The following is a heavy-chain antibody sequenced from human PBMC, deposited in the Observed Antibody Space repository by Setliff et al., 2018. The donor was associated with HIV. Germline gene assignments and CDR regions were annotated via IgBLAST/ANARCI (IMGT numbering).Heavy chain of an antibody. V-gene: IGHV4-34*01. CDR1: GASFTDYY. J-gene: IGHJ4*02. CDR2: IHHTGHI. CDR3: ARFDVTPMTTRDY. Sequence: LSLTCALYGASFTDYYWNWIRQPPGKGLEWIGEIHHTGHINYNPSFKSRVTMSLDMSTNQFSLKMASMTAADSAVYYCARFDVTPMTTRDYWGQGTQVTVSS. D-gene: IGHD4-17*01.